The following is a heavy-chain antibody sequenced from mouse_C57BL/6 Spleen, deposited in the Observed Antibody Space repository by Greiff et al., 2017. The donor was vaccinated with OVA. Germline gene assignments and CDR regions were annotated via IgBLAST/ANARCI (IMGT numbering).Heavy chain of an antibody. CDR2: IHPNSGST. D-gene: IGHD3-2*02. CDR1: GYTFTSYW. V-gene: IGHV1-64*01. J-gene: IGHJ4*01. CDR3: ARDPRLEAYARDY. Sequence: QVQLQQPGAELVKPGASVKLSCKASGYTFTSYWMHWVKQRPGQGLEWIGMIHPNSGSTNYNEKFKSKATLTVDKSSSTAYMQLSSLTSEDSAVYYCARDPRLEAYARDYWGQGTSVTVSS.